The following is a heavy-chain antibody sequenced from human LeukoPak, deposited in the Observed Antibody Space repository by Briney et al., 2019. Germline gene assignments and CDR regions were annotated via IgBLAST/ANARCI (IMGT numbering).Heavy chain of an antibody. V-gene: IGHV1-46*01. CDR3: ARDLPAGLLYSSDY. Sequence: GASVKVSCKASGYTFTSYYMHWVRQPPGQGLEWMGIINPSDGSTSYAQKLQGRVTMTRDTSTSTVYMELRRLRSEDTAVYYSARDLPAGLLYSSDYWGQGTLVTVSS. D-gene: IGHD2-2*02. CDR2: INPSDGST. CDR1: GYTFTSYY. J-gene: IGHJ4*02.